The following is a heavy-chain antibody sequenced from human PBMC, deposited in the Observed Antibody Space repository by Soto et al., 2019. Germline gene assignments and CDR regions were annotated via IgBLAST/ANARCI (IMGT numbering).Heavy chain of an antibody. CDR3: ATLWFGESGY. D-gene: IGHD3-10*01. CDR1: GGSISRSSYY. Sequence: QLQLQESGPGLVKPSETLSLTCTVSGGSISRSSYYWGWIRQPPGKGLEWIGSIYYSGSTYYNVSLKSRVTISVDTSKNQFSLKLSSLTAADTAVYYCATLWFGESGYWGQGTLVTVSS. V-gene: IGHV4-39*01. J-gene: IGHJ4*02. CDR2: IYYSGST.